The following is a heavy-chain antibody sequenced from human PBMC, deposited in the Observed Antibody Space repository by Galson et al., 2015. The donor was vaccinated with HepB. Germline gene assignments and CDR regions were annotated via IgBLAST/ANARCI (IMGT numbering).Heavy chain of an antibody. V-gene: IGHV3-11*01. D-gene: IGHD5-12*01. Sequence: SLRLSCAASGFTFSDYYMSWIRQAPGKGLEWVSYISSSGSTIYYADSVKGRFTISRDNAKNSLYLQMNSLRAEDTAVYYCARLGGATHSLTNNWFDPWGQGTLVTVSS. CDR2: ISSSGSTI. J-gene: IGHJ5*02. CDR3: ARLGGATHSLTNNWFDP. CDR1: GFTFSDYY.